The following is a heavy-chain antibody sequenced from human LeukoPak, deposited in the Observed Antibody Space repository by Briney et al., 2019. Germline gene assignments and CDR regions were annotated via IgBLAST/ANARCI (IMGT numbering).Heavy chain of an antibody. CDR2: INHSGST. CDR3: AREYSSYPFDY. Sequence: PSETLSLTCAVYGGSLSGYYWSWIRQPPGKGLEWIGEINHSGSTNYNPSLKSRVTISVDTSKNQFSLKLSSVTAADTAVYYCAREYSSYPFDYWGQGTLVTVSS. D-gene: IGHD6-6*01. CDR1: GGSLSGYY. V-gene: IGHV4-34*01. J-gene: IGHJ4*02.